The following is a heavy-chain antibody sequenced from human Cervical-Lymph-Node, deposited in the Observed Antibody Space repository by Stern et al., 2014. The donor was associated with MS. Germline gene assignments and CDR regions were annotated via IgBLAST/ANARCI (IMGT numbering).Heavy chain of an antibody. J-gene: IGHJ3*02. CDR2: IVGGIGNT. V-gene: IGHV1-58*01. Sequence: QLVQSGPEVKKPGTSVKVSCKASGFTFTSSAVQWVRQARGQRLEWIGWIVGGIGNTYYAQKVQDRVTIPRDMSTSTAYMEMSSLRSEDTAVYYCAAEPMYYSDSVGAFDIWGQGTMVTVSS. CDR1: GFTFTSSA. D-gene: IGHD3-22*01. CDR3: AAEPMYYSDSVGAFDI.